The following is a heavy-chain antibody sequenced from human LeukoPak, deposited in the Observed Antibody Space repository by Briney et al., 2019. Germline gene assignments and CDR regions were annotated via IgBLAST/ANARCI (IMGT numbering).Heavy chain of an antibody. CDR2: IRKDGGAK. V-gene: IGHV3-7*01. D-gene: IGHD3-22*01. Sequence: GGSLRLSCAASGFPFSTYWMAWVRQAPGKRLDWVANIRKDGGAKFYAASVKGRFIISRDNAKNSLYLQMNNLRDEDTAVYYCASSHDSSGNDWGQGTLVTV. CDR1: GFPFSTYW. CDR3: ASSHDSSGND. J-gene: IGHJ4*02.